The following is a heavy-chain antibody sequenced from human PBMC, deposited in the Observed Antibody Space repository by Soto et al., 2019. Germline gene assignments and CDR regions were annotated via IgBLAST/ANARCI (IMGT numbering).Heavy chain of an antibody. CDR2: IYPDADK. J-gene: IGHJ4*02. CDR1: GFSLTVNRVG. Sequence: QITLKESGPTLVKPTQTLSLTCTFSGFSLTVNRVGVAWIRQPPGKALEWLALIYPDADKRYSPSLRSKLTVTKDTSENQVVLTMTNMDPVDTATYYCAHTSYAYGLPGDYWGQRLLVTVSS. CDR3: AHTSYAYGLPGDY. D-gene: IGHD3-16*01. V-gene: IGHV2-5*02.